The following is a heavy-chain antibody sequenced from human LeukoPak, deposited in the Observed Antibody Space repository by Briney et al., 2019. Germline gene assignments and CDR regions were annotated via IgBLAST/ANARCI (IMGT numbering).Heavy chain of an antibody. CDR1: GYTFTSNY. CDR3: ARDQEGFDY. V-gene: IGHV1-46*01. Sequence: ASVKVSCKASGYTFTSNYIHWMRQAPGQGLEWMGMIYPRDGSTSYAQKFQGRVTVTRDTSTSTVRMELSGLRSEDTAVYYCARDQEGFDYRGQGTLVTVSS. J-gene: IGHJ4*02. CDR2: IYPRDGST.